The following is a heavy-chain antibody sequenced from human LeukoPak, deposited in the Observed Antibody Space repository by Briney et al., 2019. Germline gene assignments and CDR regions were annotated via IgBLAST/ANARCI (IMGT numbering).Heavy chain of an antibody. CDR3: AKEGDYDFWSGYLGHFDY. CDR1: GFTFSSYA. V-gene: IGHV3-23*01. J-gene: IGHJ4*02. Sequence: GGSLRLSCAASGFTFSSYARSWVRPAPGKGLEWVSAISGSGGSTYYADSVKGRFTIPRDNSKNTLYLQMNSLRAEDTAVYYCAKEGDYDFWSGYLGHFDYWDQGTLVTVSS. D-gene: IGHD3-3*01. CDR2: ISGSGGST.